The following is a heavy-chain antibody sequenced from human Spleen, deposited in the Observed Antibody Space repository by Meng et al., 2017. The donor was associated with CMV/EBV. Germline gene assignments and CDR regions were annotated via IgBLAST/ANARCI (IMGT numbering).Heavy chain of an antibody. CDR1: GLTFSSYS. CDR2: IDSSSSYI. V-gene: IGHV3-21*01. J-gene: IGHJ4*02. Sequence: GGSLRLSCAASGLTFSSYSMNWVRQAPGKGLEWVSSIDSSSSYIYYADSAKGRFTISRDNAKNSLYLQMNSLRAEDTAVYYCARATHGGGIAASGTSYWGQGTLVTVSA. CDR3: ARATHGGGIAASGTSY. D-gene: IGHD6-13*01.